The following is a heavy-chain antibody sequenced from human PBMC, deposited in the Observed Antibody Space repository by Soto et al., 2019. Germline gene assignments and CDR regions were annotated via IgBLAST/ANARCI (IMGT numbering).Heavy chain of an antibody. CDR2: IWYDGSNK. D-gene: IGHD7-27*01. V-gene: IGHV3-33*01. CDR3: ARALNLPNTYWGFLSYYYGMDV. Sequence: PGGSLRLSCAASGFTFSSYGMYWVRQAPGKGLEWVAVIWYDGSNKYYADSVKGRFTISRDNSKNTLYLQMNSLRAEDTAVYYCARALNLPNTYWGFLSYYYGMDVWGQGTTVTVSS. CDR1: GFTFSSYG. J-gene: IGHJ6*02.